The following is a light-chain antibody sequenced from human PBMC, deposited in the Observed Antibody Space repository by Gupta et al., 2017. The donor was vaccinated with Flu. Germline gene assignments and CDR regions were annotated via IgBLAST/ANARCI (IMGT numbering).Light chain of an antibody. Sequence: TSTCSGTSSDIGDDKYVSWYQHRPGKAPHLILYEVSNRRSGGSDRFSGSKSGNTAALTISGLQAEDEADYYCSSYTKISTNLYVFGTGTKVTVL. CDR3: SSYTKISTNLYV. J-gene: IGLJ1*01. CDR2: EVS. CDR1: SSDIGDDKY. V-gene: IGLV2-14*01.